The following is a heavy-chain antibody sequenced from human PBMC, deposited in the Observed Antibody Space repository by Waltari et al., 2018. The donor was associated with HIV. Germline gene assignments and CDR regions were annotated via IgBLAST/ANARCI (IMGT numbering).Heavy chain of an antibody. CDR2: IYYSGSA. CDR3: ARDRYYYARTGSPDY. CDR1: GGSITSSSYY. D-gene: IGHD3-22*01. J-gene: IGHJ4*02. V-gene: IGHV4-39*02. Sequence: QLQLQESGPGLVKPSETLSLTCTVSGGSITSSSYYWGWIRQPPGKGLEWIGNIYYSGSAYYNSSLKSRVTISVDMSKNQFSLKLNSVTAADTAVYYCARDRYYYARTGSPDYWGQGTLVIVSS.